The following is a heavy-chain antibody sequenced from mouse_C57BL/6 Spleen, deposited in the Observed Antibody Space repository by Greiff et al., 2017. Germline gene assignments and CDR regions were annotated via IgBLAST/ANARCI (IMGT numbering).Heavy chain of an antibody. J-gene: IGHJ3*01. D-gene: IGHD3-2*02. CDR3: AREGETAQATVAY. CDR1: GYTFTSYW. CDR2: IDPSDSET. V-gene: IGHV1-52*01. Sequence: QVQLQQPGAELVRPGSSVKLSCKASGYTFTSYWMHWVKQRPIQGLEWIGNIDPSDSETHYNQKFKDKATLTVDKSSSTAYMQLSSLTSEDSAVYYGAREGETAQATVAYWGQGTLVTVSA.